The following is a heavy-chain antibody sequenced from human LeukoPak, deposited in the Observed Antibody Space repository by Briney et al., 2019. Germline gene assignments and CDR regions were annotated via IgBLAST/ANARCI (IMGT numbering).Heavy chain of an antibody. CDR3: AKDTRRLRYFDWLSRYGPFDY. D-gene: IGHD3-9*01. V-gene: IGHV3-23*01. CDR1: GFTFSSYG. Sequence: GGTLRLSCAASGFTFSSYGMSWVRQAPGKGLEWVSAISGSGGSTYYADSVKGRFTISRDNSKNTLYLQMNSLRAEDTAVYYCAKDTRRLRYFDWLSRYGPFDYWGQGTLVTVSS. CDR2: ISGSGGST. J-gene: IGHJ4*02.